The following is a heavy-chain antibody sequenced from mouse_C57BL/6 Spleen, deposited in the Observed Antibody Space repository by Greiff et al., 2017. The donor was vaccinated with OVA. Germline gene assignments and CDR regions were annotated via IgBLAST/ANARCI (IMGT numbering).Heavy chain of an antibody. J-gene: IGHJ4*01. D-gene: IGHD1-1*01. V-gene: IGHV5-17*01. CDR1: GFTFSDYG. Sequence: EVHLVESGGGLVKPGGSLKLSCAASGFTFSDYGMHWVRQAPEKGLEWVAYISSGSSTIYYADTVKGRFTISRDNAKNTLFLQMTSLRSEDTAMYYCARGSYGSSSYYAMDYWGQGTSVTVSS. CDR2: ISSGSSTI. CDR3: ARGSYGSSSYYAMDY.